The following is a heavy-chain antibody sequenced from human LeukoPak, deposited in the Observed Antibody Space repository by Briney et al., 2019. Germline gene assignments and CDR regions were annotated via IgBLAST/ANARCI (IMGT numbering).Heavy chain of an antibody. J-gene: IGHJ6*03. CDR1: GGTSSSYA. CDR2: IIPIFGTT. V-gene: IGHV1-69*06. Sequence: SLKVSCKASGGTSSSYAISSGRQAPGQGREWMGGIIPIFGTTNYAQKFQDRVTITADKSTSTAYMELSSLRSEDTAVYYCARVVGLTGYSSSWYSGYYYYMDVWGKGTTVTVSS. CDR3: ARVVGLTGYSSSWYSGYYYYMDV. D-gene: IGHD6-13*01.